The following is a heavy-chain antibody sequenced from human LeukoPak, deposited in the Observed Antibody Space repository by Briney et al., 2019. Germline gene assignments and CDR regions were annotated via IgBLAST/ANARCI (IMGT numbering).Heavy chain of an antibody. CDR2: ISSSSGTI. Sequence: GGSLRLSCAASGFTFSSYSMNWVRQAPGKGLEWVSYISSSSGTIYYADSVKGRFTISRDNAKNSLYLQMNSLRAEDTAVYYCAKGGRMEYCSGGSCYSDAFDIWGQGTMVTVSS. V-gene: IGHV3-48*04. J-gene: IGHJ3*02. CDR1: GFTFSSYS. D-gene: IGHD2-15*01. CDR3: AKGGRMEYCSGGSCYSDAFDI.